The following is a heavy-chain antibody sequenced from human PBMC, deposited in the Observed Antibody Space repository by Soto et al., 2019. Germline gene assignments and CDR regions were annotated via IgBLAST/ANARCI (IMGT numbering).Heavy chain of an antibody. V-gene: IGHV3-23*01. CDR3: AADYNDILTGYTPLDP. D-gene: IGHD3-9*01. CDR2: ISGSGRST. Sequence: PGGCLRPSCAASLFTFISYAMSWVRQAPGKGLEWVSAISGSGRSTYYADSVKGRFTISRDNSKNTLYLQMNRLRAEDTAVYYCAADYNDILTGYTPLDPWGQGNLVTVSA. J-gene: IGHJ5*02. CDR1: LFTFISYA.